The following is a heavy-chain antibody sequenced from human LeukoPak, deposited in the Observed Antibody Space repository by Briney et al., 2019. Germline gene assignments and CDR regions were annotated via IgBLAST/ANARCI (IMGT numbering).Heavy chain of an antibody. CDR2: IIPIFGTA. Sequence: ASVKVSCKASGGTFSSYAISWVRQAPGQGLEWMGGIIPIFGTANYAQKFQGRVTITADESTSTAYMELSSLRSEDTAVYYCARDQTPITMIVVVIDPGHAFDIWGQGTMVTVSS. CDR3: ARDQTPITMIVVVIDPGHAFDI. V-gene: IGHV1-69*13. CDR1: GGTFSSYA. J-gene: IGHJ3*02. D-gene: IGHD3-22*01.